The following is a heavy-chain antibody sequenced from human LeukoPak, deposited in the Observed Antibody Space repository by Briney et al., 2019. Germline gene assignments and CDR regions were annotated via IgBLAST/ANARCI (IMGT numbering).Heavy chain of an antibody. V-gene: IGHV4-39*01. CDR1: GVSISSSYYY. D-gene: IGHD3/OR15-3a*01. CDR3: ARQTGSGLFILP. J-gene: IGHJ4*02. Sequence: SETLSPTCTVSGVSISSSYYYWGWIRQPPGMGLEWIGCIYYTGNTYYNASLKSQVSISIDTSKNQFSLKLTSVTAADTAVYYCARQTGSGLFILPGGQGTLVTVSS. CDR2: IYYTGNT.